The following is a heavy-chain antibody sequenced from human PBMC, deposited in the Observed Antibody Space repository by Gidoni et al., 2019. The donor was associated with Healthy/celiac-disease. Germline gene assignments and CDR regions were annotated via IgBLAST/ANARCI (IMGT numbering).Heavy chain of an antibody. J-gene: IGHJ4*02. V-gene: IGHV3-30-3*01. Sequence: QVQLVESGGGVVQPGRSLRLSCAASGFTFSSYAMHWVRQAPGKGLEWVAVISYDGSNKYYADSVKGRFTISRDNSKNTLYLQMNSLRAEDTAVYYCARDGAYYYDSSGYYYVWGQGTLVTVSS. CDR1: GFTFSSYA. CDR2: ISYDGSNK. CDR3: ARDGAYYYDSSGYYYV. D-gene: IGHD3-22*01.